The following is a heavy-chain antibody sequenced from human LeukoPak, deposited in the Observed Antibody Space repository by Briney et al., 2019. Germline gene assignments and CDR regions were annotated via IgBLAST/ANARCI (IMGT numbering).Heavy chain of an antibody. CDR1: GGSFSGYY. D-gene: IGHD6-19*01. CDR3: ARQRRTRYSSATTRGYYFDY. J-gene: IGHJ4*02. CDR2: INHSGST. V-gene: IGHV4-34*01. Sequence: SETLSLTCAVYGGSFSGYYWSWIRQPPGKGLEWIGEINHSGSTNYNPSLKSRVTISINTSKNQFSLKLNSVTAADTAVYYCARQRRTRYSSATTRGYYFDYWGQGTLVAVSS.